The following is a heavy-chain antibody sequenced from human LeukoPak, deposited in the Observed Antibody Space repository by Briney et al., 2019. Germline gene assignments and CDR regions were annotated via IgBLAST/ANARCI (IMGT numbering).Heavy chain of an antibody. D-gene: IGHD3-22*01. V-gene: IGHV4-4*02. CDR3: ARVPAVMIVVAAYAFDI. CDR2: IYHSGST. CDR1: GGSISSSNW. J-gene: IGHJ3*02. Sequence: PSETLSLTCAVSGGSISSSNWWSWVRQPPGKGLEWIGEIYHSGSTNYNPSLKCRVTISVDKSKNQFSLKLSSVTAADTAVYYCARVPAVMIVVAAYAFDIWGQGTMVTVSS.